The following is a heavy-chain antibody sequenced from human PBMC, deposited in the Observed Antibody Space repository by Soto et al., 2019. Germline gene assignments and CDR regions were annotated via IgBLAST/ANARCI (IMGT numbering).Heavy chain of an antibody. D-gene: IGHD4-17*01. V-gene: IGHV4-59*01. J-gene: IGHJ6*02. CDR2: IYYSGST. Sequence: PSETLSLTCTVSGGSISSYYWSWIRQPPGKGLEWIGYIYYSGSTNYNPSLKSRVTISVDTSKNQFSLKLSSVTAADTAVYYCARDGGLATVTTGDYYGMDVWGQGTTVTVS. CDR1: GGSISSYY. CDR3: ARDGGLATVTTGDYYGMDV.